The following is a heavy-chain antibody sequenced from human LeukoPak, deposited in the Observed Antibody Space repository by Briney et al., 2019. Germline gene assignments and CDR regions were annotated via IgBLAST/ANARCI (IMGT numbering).Heavy chain of an antibody. CDR3: AMYDDARDAFDI. Sequence: EASVKVSCKASGYTFTGYYMHWVRQAPGQGLEWMGWINPNSGGTNYAQKFQGRVTMTRDTSISTAYMELSRLRSDDTAVYYCAMYDDARDAFDIWGQGTMATVSS. J-gene: IGHJ3*02. D-gene: IGHD3-16*01. V-gene: IGHV1-2*02. CDR1: GYTFTGYY. CDR2: INPNSGGT.